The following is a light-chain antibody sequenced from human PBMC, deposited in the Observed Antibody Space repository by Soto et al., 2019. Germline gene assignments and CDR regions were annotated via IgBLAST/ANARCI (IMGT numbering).Light chain of an antibody. CDR3: QQRSNWPLT. Sequence: EIVMTQSPATLSVSPGERATLSCRAGQGVTTNFAWYQQKSGQSPRLLIYDASNRATGIPARFSGSGSGTDFTLTISSLKPEDFAVYYCQQRSNWPLTFGGGTKVDIK. CDR1: QGVTTN. J-gene: IGKJ4*01. CDR2: DAS. V-gene: IGKV3D-11*01.